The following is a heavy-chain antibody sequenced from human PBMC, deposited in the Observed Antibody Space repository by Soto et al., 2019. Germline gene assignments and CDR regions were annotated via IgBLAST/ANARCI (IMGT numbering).Heavy chain of an antibody. D-gene: IGHD2-15*01. CDR1: GGSISSSSYY. CDR2: IYYSGST. CDR3: ARRSAYYGMDV. Sequence: SETLSLTCTVSGGSISSSSYYWGWIRQPPGKGLEWIGSIYYSGSTYYNPSLKSRVTISVDTSKNQFSLKLSSVTAADTAVYYCARRSAYYGMDVWGQGTTVT. V-gene: IGHV4-39*01. J-gene: IGHJ6*02.